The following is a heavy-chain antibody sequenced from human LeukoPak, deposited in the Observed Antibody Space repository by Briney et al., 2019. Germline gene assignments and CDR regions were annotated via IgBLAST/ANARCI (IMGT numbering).Heavy chain of an antibody. CDR1: GYTFTSYG. CDR2: IIPIFGTA. V-gene: IGHV1-69*13. J-gene: IGHJ6*02. Sequence: SVKVSCKASGYTFTSYGISWVRQAPGQGLEWMGGIIPIFGTANYAQKFQGRVTITADESTSTAYMELSSLRSEDTAVYYCTIVVVPAAIRYYYGMDVWGQGTTVTVSS. D-gene: IGHD2-2*01. CDR3: TIVVVPAAIRYYYGMDV.